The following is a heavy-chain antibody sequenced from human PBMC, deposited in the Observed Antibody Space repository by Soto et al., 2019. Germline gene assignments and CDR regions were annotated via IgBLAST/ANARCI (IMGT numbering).Heavy chain of an antibody. V-gene: IGHV4-61*01. CDR3: ARVWGGAFDI. J-gene: IGHJ3*02. CDR2: IYYSGST. CDR1: GGSVSSGSYY. D-gene: IGHD3-10*01. Sequence: SETLSLTCTVSGGSVSSGSYYWSWIRQPPGKGLEWIGNIYYSGSTNYNPSLKSRVTISVDTSKNQFSLKLSSVTAADTAVYYCARVWGGAFDIWGQGTMVTVSS.